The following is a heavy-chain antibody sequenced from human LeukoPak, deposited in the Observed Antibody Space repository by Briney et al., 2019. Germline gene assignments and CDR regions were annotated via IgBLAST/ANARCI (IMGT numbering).Heavy chain of an antibody. D-gene: IGHD4-11*01. V-gene: IGHV3-53*01. CDR3: TRHQYDAFEI. CDR2: IYGGGGT. CDR1: GITVLFYY. Sequence: HPGGSLRLSCAAHGITVLFYYMSWVRQAPGKVQELVSVIYGGGGTYYADSATGRFAISRDNSKNTLYLQISSLRAEDTAIYYCTRHQYDAFEIWGQGTMVTVSS. J-gene: IGHJ3*02.